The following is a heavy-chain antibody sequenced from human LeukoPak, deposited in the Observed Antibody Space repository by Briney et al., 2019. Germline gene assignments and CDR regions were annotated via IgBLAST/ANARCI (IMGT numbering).Heavy chain of an antibody. J-gene: IGHJ4*02. D-gene: IGHD3-9*01. Sequence: SETLSPTCTVSGGSISSSSYYWGWIRQPPGKGLEWIGSIYYSGSTYYNPSLKSRVTISVDTSKNQFSLKLSSVTAADTAVYYCARAPDDISTGPPDYWGQGTLVTVSS. CDR2: IYYSGST. CDR3: ARAPDDISTGPPDY. CDR1: GGSISSSSYY. V-gene: IGHV4-39*01.